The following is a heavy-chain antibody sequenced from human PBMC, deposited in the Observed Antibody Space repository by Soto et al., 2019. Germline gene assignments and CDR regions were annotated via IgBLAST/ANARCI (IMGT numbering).Heavy chain of an antibody. CDR3: AAHLKTTVTAYWYFDL. CDR1: GGSFSGYY. D-gene: IGHD4-17*01. CDR2: INHSGIT. V-gene: IGHV4-34*01. J-gene: IGHJ2*01. Sequence: QVHLQQWGAGLLKPSETLSLTCAVYGGSFSGYYWSWIRQPPGKGLEWIGEINHSGITNFNPSLKSRVSISVDTAKKQCSLKLSSVTAADTAVYYCAAHLKTTVTAYWYFDLGGRGTLVTVSS.